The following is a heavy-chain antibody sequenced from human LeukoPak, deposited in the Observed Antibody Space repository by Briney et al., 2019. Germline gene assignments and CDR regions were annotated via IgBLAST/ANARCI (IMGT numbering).Heavy chain of an antibody. CDR1: GASVTTSKTY. V-gene: IGHV4-39*02. Sequence: SETLSLTCRVSGASVTTSKTYWGWIRQPPGKGLEWIGTAYYGGSSYYKTSLKSRVTISFDTTKNHFSLTLASVTAADTAVYYCARLAGLRRWLQFTHWGQGILVTVSS. D-gene: IGHD5-24*01. J-gene: IGHJ1*01. CDR2: AYYGGSS. CDR3: ARLAGLRRWLQFTH.